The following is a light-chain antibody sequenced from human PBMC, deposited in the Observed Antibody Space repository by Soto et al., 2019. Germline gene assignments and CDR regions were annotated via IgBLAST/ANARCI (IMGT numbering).Light chain of an antibody. V-gene: IGKV2-28*01. CDR1: QSLLHSNGYKY. Sequence: DIVMTQSPLSLPVTPGEPASISCRSSQSLLHSNGYKYLDWYLQKPGQSPQLLIYLGSNRASGVPDRVSGSGSGTDFTLKISRVEAEDVGVYYCMQALQTPRTFGPGTKVDIK. CDR3: MQALQTPRT. CDR2: LGS. J-gene: IGKJ3*01.